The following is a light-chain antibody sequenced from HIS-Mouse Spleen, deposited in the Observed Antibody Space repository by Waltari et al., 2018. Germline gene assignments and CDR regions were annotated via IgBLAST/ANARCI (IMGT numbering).Light chain of an antibody. CDR3: QAWDSSTDVV. CDR2: QDS. V-gene: IGLV3-1*01. CDR1: QLGDKY. Sequence: SYELTQPPSVSVSPGQPASITCSGDQLGDKYACWYQQKPGQSPVLVIYQDSKRPSGIPERFSGSNSGNTATLTISGTQAMDEADYYCQAWDSSTDVVFGGGTKLTVL. J-gene: IGLJ2*01.